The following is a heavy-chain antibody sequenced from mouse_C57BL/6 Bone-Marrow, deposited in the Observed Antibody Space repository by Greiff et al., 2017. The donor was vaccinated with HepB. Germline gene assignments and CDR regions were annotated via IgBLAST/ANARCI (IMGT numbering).Heavy chain of an antibody. CDR3: ARPPLLLRERYFDV. CDR1: GYTFTSYW. CDR2: IYPGSGST. D-gene: IGHD1-1*01. J-gene: IGHJ1*03. Sequence: VQLQQPGAELVKPGASVKMSCKASGYTFTSYWITWVKQRPGQGLEWIGDIYPGSGSTNYNEKFKSKATQTVDTSSSTAYMQLSSLTSEDSAVYYCARPPLLLRERYFDVWGTGTTVTVSS. V-gene: IGHV1-55*01.